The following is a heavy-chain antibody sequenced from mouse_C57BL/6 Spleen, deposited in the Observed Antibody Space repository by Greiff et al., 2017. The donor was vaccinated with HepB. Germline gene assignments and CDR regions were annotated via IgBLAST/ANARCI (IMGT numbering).Heavy chain of an antibody. CDR2: ISSGGSYS. D-gene: IGHD1-1*01. CDR1: GFTFSSYG. CDR3: AIHEAHYDGHVAY. J-gene: IGHJ3*01. Sequence: DVKLVESGGDLVKPGGSLKLSCAASGFTFSSYGMSWVRQTPDKRLEWVATISSGGSYSYYPDSVQGRFTISRDNAKTTLYMQMSSLKSADLAMYYCAIHEAHYDGHVAYWGQGALVTVSA. V-gene: IGHV5-6*02.